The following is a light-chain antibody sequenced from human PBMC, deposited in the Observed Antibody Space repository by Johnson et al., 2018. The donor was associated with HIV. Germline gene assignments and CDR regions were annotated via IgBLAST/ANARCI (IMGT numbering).Light chain of an antibody. CDR1: SSNIGNNY. V-gene: IGLV1-51*02. Sequence: QSVLTQPPSVSAAPGQKVNISCSGSSSNIGNNYVSWYQQLPGTAPKLLIYEKNKRPSGIPDRFSASKSGTSATLGITGIQTGDEADYYCGTWDSSLSTHYVFGTGTKVTVL. CDR2: EKN. J-gene: IGLJ1*01. CDR3: GTWDSSLSTHYV.